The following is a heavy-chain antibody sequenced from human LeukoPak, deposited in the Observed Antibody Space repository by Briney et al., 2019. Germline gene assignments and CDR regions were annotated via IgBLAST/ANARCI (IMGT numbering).Heavy chain of an antibody. CDR3: TTEFGVAGRRYYFDY. Sequence: PGGSLRLSCAASGFTFSSYGMHWVRQAPGKGREWVGRIRSTTDGGATDYAAPVKGRFTISRDDSKNTLYLEMNSLKTEDTAVYYCTTEFGVAGRRYYFDYWGQGTLVTVSS. J-gene: IGHJ4*02. D-gene: IGHD3-3*01. V-gene: IGHV3-15*01. CDR2: IRSTTDGGAT. CDR1: GFTFSSYG.